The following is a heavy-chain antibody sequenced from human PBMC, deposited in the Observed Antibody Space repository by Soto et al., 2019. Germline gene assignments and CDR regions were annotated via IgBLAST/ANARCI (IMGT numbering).Heavy chain of an antibody. CDR1: GGTFGNYA. Sequence: QLQLVQSGTEVKKPGSSVTVSCKASGGTFGNYAINWQRQAPGQGLQWMEDISPIFHKANYEQTFQGRVSITAVESTNTVYMELSSLRSENPALSYCAREIEVHTPLFGAWGQGTLVTVSS. V-gene: IGHV1-69*01. J-gene: IGHJ5*02. CDR2: ISPIFHKA. D-gene: IGHD3-10*01. CDR3: AREIEVHTPLFGA.